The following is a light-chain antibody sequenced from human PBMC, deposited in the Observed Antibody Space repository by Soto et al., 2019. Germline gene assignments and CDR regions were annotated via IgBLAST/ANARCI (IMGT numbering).Light chain of an antibody. V-gene: IGLV2-23*01. CDR3: CSSAPSRTFV. Sequence: QSALTQPASVSGSPGQSITISCTGSSSAVGTFSLVSWYQHHPGKVPKLIIYEGSKRPSGVSNRFSGSEPDNTASLTISGLQAEDEAYYSCCSSAPSRTFVFCTGTKPTVL. J-gene: IGLJ1*01. CDR1: SSAVGTFSL. CDR2: EGS.